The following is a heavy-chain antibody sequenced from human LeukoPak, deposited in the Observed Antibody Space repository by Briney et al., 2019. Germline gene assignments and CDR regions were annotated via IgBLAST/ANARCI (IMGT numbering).Heavy chain of an antibody. D-gene: IGHD4-17*01. CDR2: IIPILGIA. CDR1: GGTFSSYA. J-gene: IGHJ4*02. V-gene: IGHV1-69*04. Sequence: ASVKVSCKASGGTFSSYAISWVRQAPGQGLEWMGRIIPILGIANYAQKFQGRVTITADKSTSTAYMELSSLRSEDTAVYYCARLGGHDYGDYRDCWGQGTLVTVSS. CDR3: ARLGGHDYGDYRDC.